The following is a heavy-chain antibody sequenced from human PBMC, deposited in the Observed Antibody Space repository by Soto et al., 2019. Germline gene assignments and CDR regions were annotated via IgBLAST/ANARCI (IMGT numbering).Heavy chain of an antibody. CDR3: ARDPRLYYDGSGYYWVY. J-gene: IGHJ4*02. CDR1: GYTFSSYA. D-gene: IGHD3-22*01. Sequence: QVQLVQSGPEVKKPGASVKVSCKASGYTFSSYAISWVRQAPGQGLEWMGWISAYNGNTNYAQNFQGRVTMTTDTSTSTASMELRGLRSDDTAVYYCARDPRLYYDGSGYYWVYWGQGTLVTVSS. V-gene: IGHV1-18*01. CDR2: ISAYNGNT.